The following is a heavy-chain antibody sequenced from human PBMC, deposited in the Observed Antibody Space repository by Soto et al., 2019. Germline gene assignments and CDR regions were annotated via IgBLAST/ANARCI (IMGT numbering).Heavy chain of an antibody. CDR2: ISFSDGGT. CDR1: GFTFISYS. CDR3: VKDDRILGRRYFDL. J-gene: IGHJ2*01. Sequence: GGSLRLSCAPSGFTFISYSMTCVLQAPGKGLEWVSSISFSDGGTYYADSVKGLLTISRDNSKNTLFLQMNSLRVEDTAVYYCVKDDRILGRRYFDLWGRGTLVTVSS. D-gene: IGHD2-15*01. V-gene: IGHV3-23*01.